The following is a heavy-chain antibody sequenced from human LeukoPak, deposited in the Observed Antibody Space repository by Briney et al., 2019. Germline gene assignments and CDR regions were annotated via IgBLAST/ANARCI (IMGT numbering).Heavy chain of an antibody. D-gene: IGHD3-3*01. CDR3: AKAPQWGGYYYFDY. CDR1: GFTFNNLG. CDR2: ITASAYST. Sequence: SGGSLGLSFAASGFTFNNLGWGWVARAPGKGLTGSSVITASAYSTYYAGSVKGRFTISRDNSNNMLYLQMNSLRAEDTAIYYCAKAPQWGGYYYFDYWGQGSLVTVSS. J-gene: IGHJ4*02. V-gene: IGHV3-23*01.